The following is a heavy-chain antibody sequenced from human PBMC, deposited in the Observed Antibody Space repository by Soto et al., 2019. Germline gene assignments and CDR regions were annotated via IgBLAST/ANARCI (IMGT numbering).Heavy chain of an antibody. Sequence: ETLSLTCAVSGGSISSSNWWSWVRQAPGKGLEWVANIKQDGSEKYYVDSVKGRFTISRDNAKNSLYLQMNSLRAEDTAVYYCARDLASTTIPNYWGQGTLVTVSS. J-gene: IGHJ4*02. V-gene: IGHV3-7*04. CDR3: ARDLASTTIPNY. CDR2: IKQDGSEK. CDR1: GGSISSSNW. D-gene: IGHD4-17*01.